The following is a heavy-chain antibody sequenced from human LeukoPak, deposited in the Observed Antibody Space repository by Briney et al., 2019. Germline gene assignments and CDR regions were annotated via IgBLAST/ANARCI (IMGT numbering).Heavy chain of an antibody. Sequence: SETLSLTCTVSGGSISSYYWSWIRQPPGKGLEWIGYIYYSGSTNYNPSLKSRVTISVDTSKNQFSLKLSSVTAADTAVYYCARDAFRAFDIWGRGTMVTVSS. CDR2: IYYSGST. J-gene: IGHJ3*02. CDR1: GGSISSYY. CDR3: ARDAFRAFDI. D-gene: IGHD2/OR15-2a*01. V-gene: IGHV4-59*01.